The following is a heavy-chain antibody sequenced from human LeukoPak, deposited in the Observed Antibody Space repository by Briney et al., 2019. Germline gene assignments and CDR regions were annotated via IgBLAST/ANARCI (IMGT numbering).Heavy chain of an antibody. CDR3: ARQRGSGCLDY. CDR1: GFTFSNYW. D-gene: IGHD6-19*01. J-gene: IGHJ4*02. V-gene: IGHV3-7*01. CDR2: IKQDGSET. Sequence: GGSLRLSCAASGFTFSNYWMSWVRQAPGKGLEWVANIKQDGSETYYVDSVKGRFTISRDNAKNSLSLQMNSLRAEDTAVYYCARQRGSGCLDYWGQGTLVTVSS.